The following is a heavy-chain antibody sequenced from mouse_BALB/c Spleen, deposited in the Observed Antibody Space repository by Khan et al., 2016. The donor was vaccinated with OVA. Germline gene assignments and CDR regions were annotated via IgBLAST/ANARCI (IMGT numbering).Heavy chain of an antibody. D-gene: IGHD1-1*01. CDR1: GYTFINYW. CDR3: ARRGLRWDFDY. Sequence: VQLQQSGAELAKPGASVKMSCKASGYTFINYWILWVKQRPGQGLEWIGYINPSTGYTEYNQNFKDKATFTADTSTSTAFLQLSSLTSDDSSVYYCARRGLRWDFDYWGQGTSLTVSS. J-gene: IGHJ2*02. V-gene: IGHV1-7*01. CDR2: INPSTGYT.